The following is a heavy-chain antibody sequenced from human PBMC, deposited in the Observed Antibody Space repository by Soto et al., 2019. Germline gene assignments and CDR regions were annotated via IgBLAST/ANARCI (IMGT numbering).Heavy chain of an antibody. J-gene: IGHJ6*02. CDR2: ISYDGSKQ. Sequence: QVQLVESGGGVVQPGRSLRLSCEGSGFTFGYYGMHWVRQAPGKGLEWLAVISYDGSKQYYGDSVKDRFTISRDNSKNTVYLEVNSLRPDDTSVSYCAQMCRGPILEIHYCYYLLDVWGPGTTVTVS. CDR1: GFTFGYYG. D-gene: IGHD3-3*01. CDR3: AQMCRGPILEIHYCYYLLDV. V-gene: IGHV3-30*18.